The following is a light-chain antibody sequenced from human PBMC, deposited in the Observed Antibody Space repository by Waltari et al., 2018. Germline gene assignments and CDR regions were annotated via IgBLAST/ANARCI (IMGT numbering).Light chain of an antibody. CDR1: QSIRCW. CDR2: KAS. CDR3: QQYDSYPGT. J-gene: IGKJ1*01. Sequence: DIQMTQSPSTLSASVGDRVTITCRASQSIRCWLAWYQQKPGQAPKILIYKASSLESGVPSRFSGSGSGTEFTLTISSLQPDEFAAYYCQQYDSYPGTFGQGTKVEIK. V-gene: IGKV1-5*03.